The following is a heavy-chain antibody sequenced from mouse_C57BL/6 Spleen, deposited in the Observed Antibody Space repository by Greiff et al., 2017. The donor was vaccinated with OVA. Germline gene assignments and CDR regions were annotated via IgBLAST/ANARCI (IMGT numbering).Heavy chain of an antibody. CDR1: GYTFTSYW. J-gene: IGHJ2*01. CDR3: ARLLYYYGSSYLFDY. V-gene: IGHV1-64*01. D-gene: IGHD1-1*01. Sequence: VQLQQPGAELVKPGASVKLSCKASGYTFTSYWMHWVKQRPGQGLEWIGMIHPNSGSTNYNEKFTSKATLTVDKSSSTAYMQLSSLTSEDSAVYYCARLLYYYGSSYLFDYWGQGTTLTVSS. CDR2: IHPNSGST.